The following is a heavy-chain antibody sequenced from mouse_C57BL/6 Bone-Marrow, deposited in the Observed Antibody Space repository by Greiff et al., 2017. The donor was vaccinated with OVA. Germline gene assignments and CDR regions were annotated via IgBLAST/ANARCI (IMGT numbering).Heavy chain of an antibody. J-gene: IGHJ1*03. Sequence: VHVKQSGPVLVKPGASVKMSCKASGYTFTDYYMNWVKQSHGKSLEWIGVINPYNGGTSYNQKFKGKATLTVDKSSSTAYMELNSLTSEDSAVYYCARRLLRYFDGWGTGTTVTVSS. CDR2: INPYNGGT. CDR3: ARRLLRYFDG. V-gene: IGHV1-19*01. D-gene: IGHD2-3*01. CDR1: GYTFTDYY.